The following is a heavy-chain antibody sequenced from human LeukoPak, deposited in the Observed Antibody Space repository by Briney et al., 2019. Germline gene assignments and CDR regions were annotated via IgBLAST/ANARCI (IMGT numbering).Heavy chain of an antibody. CDR2: ISAYNGNT. D-gene: IGHD3-10*01. V-gene: IGHV1-18*01. CDR3: ARDRLLWFGELSLYYYHGMDV. CDR1: GYTFTSYG. J-gene: IGHJ6*02. Sequence: ASVKVSCKASGYTFTSYGISWVRQAPGQGLEWMGWISAYNGNTNYAQKPQGRVTMTTDTSTSTAYMELRSLRSDDTAVYYCARDRLLWFGELSLYYYHGMDVWGQGTTVTVSS.